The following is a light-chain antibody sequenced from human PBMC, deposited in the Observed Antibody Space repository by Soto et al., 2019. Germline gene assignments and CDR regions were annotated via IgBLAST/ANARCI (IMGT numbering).Light chain of an antibody. Sequence: QSALTQPASVSGSPGQSITISCTGTSSDVGGYAFVSWYRQYPGQAPKILIYEVTHRPSGVPDRFSGSKSGNTASLTISGLQADDEADYYCSSYTITSSPGFGPGTKLTVL. J-gene: IGLJ1*01. CDR3: SSYTITSSPG. V-gene: IGLV2-14*01. CDR1: SSDVGGYAF. CDR2: EVT.